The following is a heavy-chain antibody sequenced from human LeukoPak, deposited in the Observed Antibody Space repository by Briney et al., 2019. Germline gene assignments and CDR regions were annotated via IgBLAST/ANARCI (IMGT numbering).Heavy chain of an antibody. CDR2: VYNSGNT. D-gene: IGHD3-10*01. CDR3: ARGSSSGYGSGSYYRELDS. CDR1: GGSVSSYY. Sequence: SETLSLTCTVSGGSVSSYYWIWIRQPPGKGLEWIGYVYNSGNTNYNPSLKSRVTMSVDTSKNQFSLKLSSLTAADTAVYYCARGSSSGYGSGSYYRELDSWGQGTVVTVSS. V-gene: IGHV4-59*02. J-gene: IGHJ4*02.